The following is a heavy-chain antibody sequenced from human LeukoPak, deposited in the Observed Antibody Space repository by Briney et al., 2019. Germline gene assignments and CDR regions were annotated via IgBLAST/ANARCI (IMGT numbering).Heavy chain of an antibody. D-gene: IGHD5-18*01. CDR3: ARRRGYSYGYGR. CDR2: INHSGST. J-gene: IGHJ4*02. CDR1: GGPFSGYY. Sequence: PSETLSLTCTVYGGPFSGYYWSWIRQPPGKGLEWIGEINHSGSTNYNPSLKSRVTISVDTSKNQFSLKLSSVTAADTAVYYCARRRGYSYGYGRWGQGTLVTVSS. V-gene: IGHV4-34*01.